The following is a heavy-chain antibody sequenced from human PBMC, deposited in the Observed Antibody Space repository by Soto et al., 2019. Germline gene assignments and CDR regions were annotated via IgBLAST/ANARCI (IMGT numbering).Heavy chain of an antibody. V-gene: IGHV3-30-3*01. CDR3: ARDYTTVTHNFDY. CDR1: GFTFSSYA. D-gene: IGHD4-17*01. Sequence: QVQLVESGGGVVQPGRSLRLSCAASGFTFSSYAMHWVRQAPGKGLEWVAVISYDGSNKYYADSVKGRFTISRDNSKNTLYLQMNSLRAEDTAVYYCARDYTTVTHNFDYWGQGTLVTVSS. CDR2: ISYDGSNK. J-gene: IGHJ4*02.